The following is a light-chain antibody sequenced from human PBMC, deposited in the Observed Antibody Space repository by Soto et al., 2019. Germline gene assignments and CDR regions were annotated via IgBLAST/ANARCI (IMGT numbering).Light chain of an antibody. Sequence: EIVMTQSPATLSVYPGERATLSCRASQRVSNDFAWYQQKPGQAPMLLIYGASTRATGIPARFSGSGSGTEFTLTISSLQSEDFAVYYCQQYNNWPLTFGGGTKVDIK. J-gene: IGKJ4*01. CDR2: GAS. CDR1: QRVSND. V-gene: IGKV3-15*01. CDR3: QQYNNWPLT.